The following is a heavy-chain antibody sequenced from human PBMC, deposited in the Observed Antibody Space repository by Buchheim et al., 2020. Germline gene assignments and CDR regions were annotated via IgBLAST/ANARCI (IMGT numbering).Heavy chain of an antibody. CDR1: GFTFSDYA. Sequence: EMQLLESGGDLVQPGGSLRLSCAASGFTFSDYAMSWVRQAPGKGLEWVSTISGSGVNTYYADSVKGLFTISRDNSGDTVYLHMNGLRVEDSAVYFCAKERFGEFEAYYYYHGVDVWGHGTT. V-gene: IGHV3-23*01. CDR2: ISGSGVNT. CDR3: AKERFGEFEAYYYYHGVDV. D-gene: IGHD3-10*01. J-gene: IGHJ6*02.